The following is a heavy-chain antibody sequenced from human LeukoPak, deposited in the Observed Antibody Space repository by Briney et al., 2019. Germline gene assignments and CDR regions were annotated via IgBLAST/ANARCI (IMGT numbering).Heavy chain of an antibody. CDR1: GGSISSGDYY. J-gene: IGHJ3*02. Sequence: SETLSLTCTVPGGSISSGDYYWSWIRQPPGKGLEWIGYIYYSGSTYYNPSLKSRVTISVDTSKNQFSLKLSSVTAADTAVYYCARGSDYEGAFDIWGQGTMVTVSS. CDR3: ARGSDYEGAFDI. V-gene: IGHV4-30-4*01. D-gene: IGHD5-12*01. CDR2: IYYSGST.